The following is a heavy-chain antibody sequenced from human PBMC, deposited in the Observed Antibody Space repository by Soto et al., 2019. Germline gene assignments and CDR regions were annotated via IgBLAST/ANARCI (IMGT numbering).Heavy chain of an antibody. V-gene: IGHV4-4*07. CDR1: GGSISSYY. CDR2: IYTSGST. CDR3: AREGNWLDP. Sequence: SETLSLTCTVSGGSISSYYWSWIRQPAGKGLEWIGRIYTSGSTNYNPSLKSRVTMSVXXXXXXFXLKLXXXTAADTAAYYCAREGNWLDPWGQGTLVTVSS. J-gene: IGHJ5*02.